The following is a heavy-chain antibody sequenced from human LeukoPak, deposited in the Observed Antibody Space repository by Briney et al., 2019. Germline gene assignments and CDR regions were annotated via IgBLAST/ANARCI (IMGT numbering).Heavy chain of an antibody. J-gene: IGHJ3*02. CDR3: AREAYYYDSSGYQGAFDI. Sequence: ASVKVSCKASGYTFTSYDINWVRQAPGQGLEWMGIINPSGGSTSYAQNFQGRVTMTRDMSTSTVYMELSSLRSEDTAVYYCAREAYYYDSSGYQGAFDIWGQETMVTVSS. D-gene: IGHD3-22*01. V-gene: IGHV1-46*01. CDR2: INPSGGST. CDR1: GYTFTSYD.